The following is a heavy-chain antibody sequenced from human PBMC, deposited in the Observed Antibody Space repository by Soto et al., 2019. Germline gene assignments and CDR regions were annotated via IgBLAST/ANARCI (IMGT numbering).Heavy chain of an antibody. CDR2: ISAYNGNT. V-gene: IGHV1-18*01. Sequence: GASVKVSCKASGYTFTSYGISWVRQAPGQGLEWMGWISAYNGNTNYAQKLQGRVTMTTDTSTSTAYMELRSLRSNDTAVYYCARGLDCSSTGCYWYYYYYGMDVWGQGTTVTVSS. D-gene: IGHD2-2*01. CDR1: GYTFTSYG. CDR3: ARGLDCSSTGCYWYYYYYGMDV. J-gene: IGHJ6*02.